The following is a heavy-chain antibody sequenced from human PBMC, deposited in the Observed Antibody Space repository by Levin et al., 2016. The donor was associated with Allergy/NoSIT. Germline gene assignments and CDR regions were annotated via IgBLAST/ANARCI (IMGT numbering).Heavy chain of an antibody. V-gene: IGHV3-74*01. CDR2: INSDGSST. CDR1: GFTFSTQW. J-gene: IGHJ4*02. D-gene: IGHD2-21*02. CDR3: ARSIGTMTTIYKWAAFDY. Sequence: GESLKISCAASGFTFSTQWMHWVRKAPGKGLIWVSAINSDGSSTYYADSVKGRFTISRDNSKSTLYLQMNSLRAEDTAVYYCARSIGTMTTIYKWAAFDYWGQGTLATVSS.